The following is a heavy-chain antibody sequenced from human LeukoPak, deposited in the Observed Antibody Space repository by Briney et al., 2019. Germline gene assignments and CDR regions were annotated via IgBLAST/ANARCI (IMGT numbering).Heavy chain of an antibody. D-gene: IGHD3-10*01. CDR2: ISGSGGST. V-gene: IGHV3-23*01. CDR1: RFTLGGYG. J-gene: IGHJ4*02. CDR3: AKDRDEGFGELLPVVFDY. Sequence: PGGSLRLSCAASRFTLGGYGMSWLRQAPGKGLEWVSSISGSGGSTHYADSVKGRFTISRDNSKNALFLQMNSLRAEDTAVYYCAKDRDEGFGELLPVVFDYWGQGTRVTVSS.